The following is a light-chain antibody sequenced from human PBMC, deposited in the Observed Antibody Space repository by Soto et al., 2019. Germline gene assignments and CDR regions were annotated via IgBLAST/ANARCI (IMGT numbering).Light chain of an antibody. J-gene: IGKJ1*01. Sequence: DIQMTQSPSTLSGSVGDRVTITCRASQYISTYLNWYQQKPGKAPKLLIYAASNLQNGVPSRFSGTESGTEFTLTISSLRPDDFATYYCQQYNDYSAWTFGQGTKVDIK. CDR3: QQYNDYSAWT. CDR1: QYISTY. CDR2: AAS. V-gene: IGKV1-39*01.